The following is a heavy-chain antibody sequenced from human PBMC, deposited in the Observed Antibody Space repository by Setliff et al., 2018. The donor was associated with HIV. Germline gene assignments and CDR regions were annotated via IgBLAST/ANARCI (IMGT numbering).Heavy chain of an antibody. V-gene: IGHV1-69*05. Sequence: SVKVSCKASGGTFSSYAISWVRQAPGQGLEWMGGIIPIFGTANYAQKFQGGVTITTDESTSTAYMELSSLRSEDTAVYYCARDPLGRAASSYYYYYGMDVWGQGTTVTVSS. J-gene: IGHJ6*02. CDR2: IIPIFGTA. CDR1: GGTFSSYA. D-gene: IGHD2-15*01. CDR3: ARDPLGRAASSYYYYYGMDV.